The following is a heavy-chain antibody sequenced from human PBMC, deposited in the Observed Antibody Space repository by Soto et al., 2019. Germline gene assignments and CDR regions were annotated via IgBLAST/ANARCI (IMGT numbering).Heavy chain of an antibody. CDR3: VILALGKFDL. J-gene: IGHJ5*02. V-gene: IGHV3-23*01. CDR2: ISDTAHRI. Sequence: EVQLLESGGGLVQPGGSLRLSCSASGFSFGSNSIAWVRQAPGKGLEWVASISDTAHRIFHADSVKGRFTISRDNSRNRLYLQMNSLRAEDTALYYCVILALGKFDLWGQGTLVIVSS. D-gene: IGHD1-26*01. CDR1: GFSFGSNS.